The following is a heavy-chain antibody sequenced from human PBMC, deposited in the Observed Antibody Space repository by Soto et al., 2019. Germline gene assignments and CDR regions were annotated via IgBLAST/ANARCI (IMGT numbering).Heavy chain of an antibody. D-gene: IGHD3-10*01. CDR1: GYIFTNYW. Sequence: PGESLKISCNASGYIFTNYWIGWVRHMPGKGLEWMGIIYPGDSDTRYSPSFEGQVTISADKSITTAYLQWTSLKASDTAIYFCARRARGNYWGQGTQVTVSS. J-gene: IGHJ4*02. CDR3: ARRARGNY. V-gene: IGHV5-51*01. CDR2: IYPGDSDT.